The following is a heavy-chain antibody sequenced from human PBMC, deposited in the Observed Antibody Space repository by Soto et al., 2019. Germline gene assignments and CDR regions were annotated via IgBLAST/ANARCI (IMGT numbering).Heavy chain of an antibody. D-gene: IGHD2-2*01. Sequence: EVQLVESGGGLVQPGGSLRLSCAASGFTFSSYSMNWVRQAPGKGLEWVSYISTSSSTIYYADSVKGRFTISRDNAKNSLYLQMNSLRAEDTAVYYCARAYCSSTSCLYDYWGQGTLVTVSP. J-gene: IGHJ4*02. CDR1: GFTFSSYS. CDR3: ARAYCSSTSCLYDY. CDR2: ISTSSSTI. V-gene: IGHV3-48*01.